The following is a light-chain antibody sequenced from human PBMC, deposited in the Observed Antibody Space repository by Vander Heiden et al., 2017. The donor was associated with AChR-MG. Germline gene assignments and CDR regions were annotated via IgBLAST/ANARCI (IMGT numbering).Light chain of an antibody. CDR3: CSYAGSNASGV. CDR1: SSNVGSYDY. V-gene: IGLV2-11*01. CDR2: EVN. Sequence: QSAPTQPRSVSWSPGQSVPISCTGTSSNVGSYDYVSWYKHHQGKAPKLMSYEVNQRPSGVPDRFSGSKSGNTASLTISGLQAEDEGEYDCCSYAGSNASGVFGGGTKVTVL. J-gene: IGLJ2*01.